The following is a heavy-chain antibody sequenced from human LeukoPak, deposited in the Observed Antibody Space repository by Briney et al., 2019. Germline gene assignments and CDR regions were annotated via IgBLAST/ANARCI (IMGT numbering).Heavy chain of an antibody. V-gene: IGHV1-69*04. Sequence: SVKVSCKASGGTFSSYAISWVRQAPGQGLGWMGRIIPILGIANYAQKFQGRVTITADKSTSTAYMELSSLRSEDTAVYYCAKDLGGSGWLYYFDYWGRGTLVTVSS. CDR3: AKDLGGSGWLYYFDY. CDR1: GGTFSSYA. D-gene: IGHD6-19*01. J-gene: IGHJ4*02. CDR2: IIPILGIA.